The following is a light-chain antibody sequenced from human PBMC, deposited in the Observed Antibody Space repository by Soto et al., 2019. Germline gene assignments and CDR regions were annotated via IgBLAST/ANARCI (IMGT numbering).Light chain of an antibody. J-gene: IGKJ5*01. CDR2: DAY. V-gene: IGKV3-11*01. CDR1: QSFRGL. Sequence: VLTQSPVTLTLSPRERATLSCRARQSFRGLLAWYQQKPGQAPRLLIYDAYNRATGIPPRFSGSGSGTDFTLTISSLEPEDSAVYYCQQRHMCPITFGQGTRLEIK. CDR3: QQRHMCPIT.